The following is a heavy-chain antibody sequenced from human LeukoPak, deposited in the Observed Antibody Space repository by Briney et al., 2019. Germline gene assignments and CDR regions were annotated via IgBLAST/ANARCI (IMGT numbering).Heavy chain of an antibody. V-gene: IGHV3-53*01. D-gene: IGHD1-26*01. CDR3: ARTYQSGSYAYGR. J-gene: IGHJ4*02. CDR2: IYSGGST. Sequence: PGGSLRLSCAASGFTVRTNYMSWVRQAPGKGPEWVSVIYSGGSTYYADSVKGRFTISRDNVKNTVYLQMNDLRVDDTAVYYCARTYQSGSYAYGRWGQGTLVTVSS. CDR1: GFTVRTNY.